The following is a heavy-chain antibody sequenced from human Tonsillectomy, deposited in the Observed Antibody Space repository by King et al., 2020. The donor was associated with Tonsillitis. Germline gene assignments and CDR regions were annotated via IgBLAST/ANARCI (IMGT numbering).Heavy chain of an antibody. V-gene: IGHV2-70*11. J-gene: IGHJ4*02. Sequence: TLKESGPALVKPTQTLTLTCTFSGFSLSTSGMCVSWIRQPPGKALEWLARINWDDDKYYSTSLKTRLTISKDTPKNQVVLTMTNMDPVDTATYYCARIGAMGRGVMVIDYWGQGTLVTVSS. CDR3: ARIGAMGRGVMVIDY. D-gene: IGHD3-10*01. CDR2: INWDDDK. CDR1: GFSLSTSGMC.